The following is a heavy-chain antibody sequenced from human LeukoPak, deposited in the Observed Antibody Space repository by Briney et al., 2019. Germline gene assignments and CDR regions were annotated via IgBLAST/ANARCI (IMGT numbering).Heavy chain of an antibody. CDR1: GGSFSGYY. D-gene: IGHD6-13*01. J-gene: IGHJ4*02. CDR3: ASYISSGNYFDY. V-gene: IGHV4-34*01. CDR2: INHSGST. Sequence: SETLSLTCAVYGGSFSGYYWSWIRQPPGKGLEWIGEINHSGSTNYNPSLKSRVTISVDTSKNQFSLKLSSVTAADTAVYYCASYISSGNYFDYWGQGTLVTVSS.